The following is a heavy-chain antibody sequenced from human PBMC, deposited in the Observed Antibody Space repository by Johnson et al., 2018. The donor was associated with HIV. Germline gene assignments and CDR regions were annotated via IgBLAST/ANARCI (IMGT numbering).Heavy chain of an antibody. J-gene: IGHJ3*02. CDR3: ARGAVSGYVSVDAFHI. CDR2: ISWNSGSI. CDR1: GFTFDDYA. D-gene: IGHD5-12*01. Sequence: VQLVESGGGLVQPGRSLRLSCAASGFTFDDYAMHWVRQAPGTGLEWVSGISWNSGSIGYADSVKGRFTISRDNGKNSLYLQMNSLRAEDTAVYYCARGAVSGYVSVDAFHIWGQGTMVTVSS. V-gene: IGHV3-9*01.